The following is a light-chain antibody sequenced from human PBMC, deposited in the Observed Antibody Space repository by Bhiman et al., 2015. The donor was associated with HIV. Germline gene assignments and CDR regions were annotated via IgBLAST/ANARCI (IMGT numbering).Light chain of an antibody. CDR1: SGSIASNY. Sequence: NFMLTQPHSVSESPGKTVTISCTRSSGSIASNYVQWYQQRPGSSPTIVIYEDDQRPSGVPDRFSGSIDSSSNSASLTISGLKTEDEADYCCQSYDSSNVVFGGGTKLTVL. V-gene: IGLV6-57*01. CDR2: EDD. J-gene: IGLJ2*01. CDR3: QSYDSSNVV.